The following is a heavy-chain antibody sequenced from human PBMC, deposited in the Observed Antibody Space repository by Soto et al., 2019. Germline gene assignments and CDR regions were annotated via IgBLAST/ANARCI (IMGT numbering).Heavy chain of an antibody. V-gene: IGHV3-53*04. CDR3: ARDGPYYYASRMDV. CDR1: GIPVSSNY. CDR2: LHSGGDT. J-gene: IGHJ6*02. Sequence: EVQLVESGGGLVQPGGSLRLSCVASGIPVSSNYMTWVRQAPGKGLEWVSVLHSGGDTYYANSVKGRFTISRHDSTNTLDLQMNSLTPEDTAVYYGARDGPYYYASRMDVWGQGTTVTVSS. D-gene: IGHD3-10*01.